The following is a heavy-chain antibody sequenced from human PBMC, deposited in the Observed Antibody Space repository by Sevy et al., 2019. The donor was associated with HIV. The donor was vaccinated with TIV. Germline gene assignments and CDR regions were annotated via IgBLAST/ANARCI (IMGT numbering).Heavy chain of an antibody. V-gene: IGHV4-4*02. Sequence: SETLSLTCAVSGGSISSSNWWSWVRQPPGKGLEWIGEIYRSGSTNYNPSLKSRVTISVDKSKNQFSLKLISVTAADTAVYYCARGVYYDILTGYPLYYMDVWGKGTTVTVSS. J-gene: IGHJ6*03. CDR1: GGSISSSNW. CDR2: IYRSGST. D-gene: IGHD3-9*01. CDR3: ARGVYYDILTGYPLYYMDV.